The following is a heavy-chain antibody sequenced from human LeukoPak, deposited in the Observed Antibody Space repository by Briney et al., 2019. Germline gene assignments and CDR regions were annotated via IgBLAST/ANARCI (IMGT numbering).Heavy chain of an antibody. D-gene: IGHD6-6*01. V-gene: IGHV4-59*01. CDR3: ARGWSSSSLWFHP. CDR2: IYYSGST. J-gene: IGHJ5*02. Sequence: SETLSLTCTVSGGSISSYYWSWIRQPPGKGLEWIGYIYYSGSTNYNPSLKSRVTISVDTSKKQFSLKLSSVTAADTAVYYCARGWSSSSLWFHPWGQGTLVTVSS. CDR1: GGSISSYY.